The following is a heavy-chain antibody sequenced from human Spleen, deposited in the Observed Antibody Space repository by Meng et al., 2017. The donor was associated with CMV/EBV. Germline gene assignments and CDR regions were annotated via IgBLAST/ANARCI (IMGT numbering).Heavy chain of an antibody. V-gene: IGHV3-30*02. CDR3: AKGVGANYGMDV. CDR1: GFTFSSYG. Sequence: GGSLRLSCAASGFTFSSYGMHWVRQAPGKGLEWVAFIRFDGSKKYYAASVKGRFTSSRDNSKNTLYLQMSSLRTEDTAVYYCAKGVGANYGMDVWGQGTTVTVSS. J-gene: IGHJ6*02. D-gene: IGHD1-26*01. CDR2: IRFDGSKK.